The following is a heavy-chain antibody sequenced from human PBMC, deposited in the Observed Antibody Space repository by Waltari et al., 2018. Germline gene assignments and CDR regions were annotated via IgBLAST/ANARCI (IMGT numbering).Heavy chain of an antibody. V-gene: IGHV1-69*04. CDR2: IIPILGIA. CDR3: CSSTYYYDSSGLYNWFDP. Sequence: QVQLVQSGAEVKKPGSSVKVSCKASGGTFSSYAISWVRQAPGQGLEWMGGIIPILGIANYAQEFQGRVTITADESTSTAYMELSSLRSEDTAVYYCCSSTYYYDSSGLYNWFDPWGQGTLVTVSS. D-gene: IGHD3-22*01. J-gene: IGHJ5*02. CDR1: GGTFSSYA.